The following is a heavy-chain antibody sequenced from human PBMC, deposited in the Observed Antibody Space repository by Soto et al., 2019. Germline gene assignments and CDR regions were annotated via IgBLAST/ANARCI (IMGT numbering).Heavy chain of an antibody. CDR2: IYYSGST. D-gene: IGHD2-15*01. CDR3: ASQFGCYGGNSHFDY. CDR1: GGSISSYY. V-gene: IGHV4-59*01. J-gene: IGHJ4*02. Sequence: LSLTCTVSGGSISSYYWSWIRQPPGKGLEWIGYIYYSGSTNYNPSLKSRVTISVDTSKNQFSLKLSSVTAADTAVYYCASQFGCYGGNSHFDYWGQGTLVTVSS.